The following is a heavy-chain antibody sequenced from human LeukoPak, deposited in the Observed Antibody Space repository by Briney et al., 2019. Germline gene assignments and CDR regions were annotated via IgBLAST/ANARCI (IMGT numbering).Heavy chain of an antibody. Sequence: TSETLSLTCTVPGGSISSYYWSCIRQSPGKGLEWSGYMDYSGSTNYNPSLKSRVTISVDTSKNQFSLRLTSVTAADTAVYYCARGGTTMVRGVSQNYAFDVWGQGTMVTVSS. J-gene: IGHJ3*01. D-gene: IGHD3-10*01. V-gene: IGHV4-59*01. CDR2: MDYSGST. CDR1: GGSISSYY. CDR3: ARGGTTMVRGVSQNYAFDV.